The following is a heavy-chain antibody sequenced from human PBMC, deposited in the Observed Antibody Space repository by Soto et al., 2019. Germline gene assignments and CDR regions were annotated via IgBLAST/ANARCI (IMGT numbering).Heavy chain of an antibody. D-gene: IGHD6-13*01. CDR2: IWNDGSNS. V-gene: IGHV3-33*01. CDR3: ARRQIPPPTRGAANARGGMDV. CDR1: GFTFNNYG. Sequence: QVQLVESGGGVVQPGRSLRLSCAASGFTFNNYGMQWVRQAPGKGLEWLAAIWNDGSNSSYANSVKGRFTISKDNSKNTLYLQMSSLRAEDTAVSYCARRQIPPPTRGAANARGGMDVWGQGTTVTVSS. J-gene: IGHJ6*02.